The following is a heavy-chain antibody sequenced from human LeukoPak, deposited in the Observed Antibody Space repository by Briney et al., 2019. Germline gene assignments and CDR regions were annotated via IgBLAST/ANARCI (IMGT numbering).Heavy chain of an antibody. V-gene: IGHV4-59*01. CDR3: ARDRDGNNWFDP. D-gene: IGHD5-24*01. CDR1: GDSISSYY. J-gene: IGHJ5*02. CDR2: IYHSGST. Sequence: PSETLSLTCTVSGDSISSYYWSWIRQPPGKGLEWIGYIYHSGSTNHNPSLKSRVTISIDTSKNQFPLKLTSVTAADTAVYYCARDRDGNNWFDPWGQGTLVTVSS.